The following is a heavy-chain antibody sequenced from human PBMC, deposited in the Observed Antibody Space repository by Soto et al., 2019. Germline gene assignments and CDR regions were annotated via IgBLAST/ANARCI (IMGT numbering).Heavy chain of an antibody. V-gene: IGHV3-9*01. Sequence: EVQLVESGGGLVPPGRSLRLSSAASGSMFDAYAFHWARRAPGKGLEWASGFSWNGDDVGYSDSVKGRFTISRDNANNSRCLQMESLRAEETALYYCANIPTCGSRFASWGQGTLFTVSS. J-gene: IGHJ4*02. D-gene: IGHD2-21*01. CDR2: FSWNGDDV. CDR3: ANIPTCGSRFAS. CDR1: GSMFDAYA.